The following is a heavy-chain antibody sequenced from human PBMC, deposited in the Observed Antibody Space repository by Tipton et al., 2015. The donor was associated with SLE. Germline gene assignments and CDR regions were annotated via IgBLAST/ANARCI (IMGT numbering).Heavy chain of an antibody. Sequence: LRLSCTVSGGSISSSSYYWSWIRQPAGKGLEWIGRIYTSGNTNYNPSLKSRVTMSVDTSKNQFPLKLSSVTAADTAVYYCARGQYCSSTSCYSYGMDVWGQGTTVTVSS. D-gene: IGHD2-2*01. CDR2: IYTSGNT. J-gene: IGHJ6*02. CDR3: ARGQYCSSTSCYSYGMDV. V-gene: IGHV4-61*02. CDR1: GGSISSSSYY.